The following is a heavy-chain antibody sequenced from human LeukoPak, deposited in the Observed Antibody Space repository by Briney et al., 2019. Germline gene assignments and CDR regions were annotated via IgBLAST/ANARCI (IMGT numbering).Heavy chain of an antibody. Sequence: GGSLRLSCAASGFTFSSYGMHWVRQAPGKGLEWVAVIWYDGSNKYYVDSVKGRFTISRDNSKNTLYLQMNSLRAEDTAVYYCARDRVSYDGSGYYSLSYSYGMDVWAKGPTVTVSP. CDR3: ARDRVSYDGSGYYSLSYSYGMDV. J-gene: IGHJ6*04. V-gene: IGHV3-33*01. CDR1: GFTFSSYG. D-gene: IGHD3-22*01. CDR2: IWYDGSNK.